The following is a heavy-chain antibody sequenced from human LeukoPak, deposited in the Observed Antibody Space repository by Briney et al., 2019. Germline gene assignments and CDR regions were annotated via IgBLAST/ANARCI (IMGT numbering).Heavy chain of an antibody. D-gene: IGHD6-19*01. CDR1: GFTFSSYT. J-gene: IGHJ4*02. V-gene: IGHV3-23*01. CDR3: AKGVQWAVPGSCLDS. CDR2: ISGSGGST. Sequence: GGSLRLSCAGSGFTFSSYTMIWVRQAPGKGLEGVSGISGSGGSTYYADSVKGRFRISRDNSKNTLYLQMNGLRVDDTAVYYCAKGVQWAVPGSCLDSWGLGTLVTVSS.